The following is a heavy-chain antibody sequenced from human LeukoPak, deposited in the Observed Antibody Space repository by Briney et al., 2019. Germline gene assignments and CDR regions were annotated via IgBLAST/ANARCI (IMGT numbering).Heavy chain of an antibody. V-gene: IGHV3-33*01. J-gene: IGHJ6*02. Sequence: GGSLGLSCAASGLTFSSYGMHWVRQAPGKGLEWVAVIWYDGSNKYYADSVKGRFTISRDNSKNTLYLQMNSLRAEDTAVYYCARDLFVAGSRYYYYYYGMDVWGQGTTVTVSS. CDR2: IWYDGSNK. CDR3: ARDLFVAGSRYYYYYYGMDV. CDR1: GLTFSSYG. D-gene: IGHD6-19*01.